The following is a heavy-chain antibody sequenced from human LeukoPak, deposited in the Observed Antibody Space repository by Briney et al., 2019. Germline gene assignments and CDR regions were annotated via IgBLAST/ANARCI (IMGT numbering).Heavy chain of an antibody. Sequence: GGSLRLSCAASGFTFSSYCMHWVRQVPGKGLVWVARINNDGRSASYGESLKGRFTISRDNAKNTLYLQMNSLRAEDTAIYYCARDVWGDRDGFFDNWGQGTLVTVSS. CDR1: GFTFSSYC. CDR2: INNDGRSA. J-gene: IGHJ4*02. CDR3: ARDVWGDRDGFFDN. V-gene: IGHV3-74*01. D-gene: IGHD5-24*01.